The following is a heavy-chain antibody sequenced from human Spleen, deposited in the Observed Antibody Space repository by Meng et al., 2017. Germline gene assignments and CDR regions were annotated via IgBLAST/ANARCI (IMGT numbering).Heavy chain of an antibody. Sequence: QVQLVQSGAEVRKPWASVRVSCKASGYHFASYIIHWVRQAHGQRLEWMGSINAGNGDTKYLQNFQGRLTITRDRSASTVYMELTSLGSEDTAVYFCARETYCGGECYPLDYWGQGSLVTVSS. V-gene: IGHV1-3*01. CDR2: INAGNGDT. CDR3: ARETYCGGECYPLDY. D-gene: IGHD2-21*01. J-gene: IGHJ4*02. CDR1: GYHFASYI.